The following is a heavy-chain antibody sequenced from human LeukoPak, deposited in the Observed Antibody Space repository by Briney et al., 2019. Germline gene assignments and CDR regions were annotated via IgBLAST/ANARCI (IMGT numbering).Heavy chain of an antibody. Sequence: GESLKIPCKGSGYTFSSYWIGWVRQMPGKGLEWMGIIYPGDSDTRYSPSLQGQVTISVDTSIGTAYLQWSSLKASDTAMYYCARAPTSVSNPYYFDYWGQGALVTVSS. CDR1: GYTFSSYW. CDR3: ARAPTSVSNPYYFDY. V-gene: IGHV5-51*01. D-gene: IGHD4-11*01. CDR2: IYPGDSDT. J-gene: IGHJ4*02.